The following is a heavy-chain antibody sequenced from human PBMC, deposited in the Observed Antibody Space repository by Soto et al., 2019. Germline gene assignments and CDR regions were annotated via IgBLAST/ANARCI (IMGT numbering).Heavy chain of an antibody. D-gene: IGHD6-13*01. CDR1: GGSISSYY. V-gene: IGHV4-59*01. J-gene: IGHJ1*01. Sequence: PSETLSLTCTVSGGSISSYYWSWIRQPPGKGLEWIGYIYYSGSTNYNPSLKSRVTISVDTSKNQFSLKLSSVTAADTAVYYCARAYSSSWYPLMYFQHWGQGTLVTVSS. CDR3: ARAYSSSWYPLMYFQH. CDR2: IYYSGST.